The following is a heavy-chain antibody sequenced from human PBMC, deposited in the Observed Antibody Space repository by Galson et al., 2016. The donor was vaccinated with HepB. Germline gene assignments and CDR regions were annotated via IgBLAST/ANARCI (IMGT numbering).Heavy chain of an antibody. D-gene: IGHD7-27*01. CDR2: INYRGEST. J-gene: IGHJ4*02. Sequence: SLRLSCAASGFTFSNHDMNWVRQAPGKGLEYISNINYRGESTSYVDSVKGRFTISRDNSRNTLYLQMEHLRAEDKAIYYWVKDPNWEAGCGGRGTPVTVSS. V-gene: IGHV3-23*01. CDR3: VKDPNWEAGC. CDR1: GFTFSNHD.